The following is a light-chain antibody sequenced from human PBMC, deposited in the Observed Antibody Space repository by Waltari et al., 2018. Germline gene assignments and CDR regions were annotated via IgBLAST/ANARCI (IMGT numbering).Light chain of an antibody. CDR2: VKN. V-gene: IGLV3-19*01. CDR3: TSRDSTGNLL. CDR1: SPRTYY. J-gene: IGLJ2*01. Sequence: SELTQDPAVSVALGQTVKITCQGDSPRTYYASWYQQRPGKAPLLVIYVKNNRPSGIPGRFSGSSSGSTASLTITGVQAEDEADYYCTSRDSTGNLLFGGGTKLTVL.